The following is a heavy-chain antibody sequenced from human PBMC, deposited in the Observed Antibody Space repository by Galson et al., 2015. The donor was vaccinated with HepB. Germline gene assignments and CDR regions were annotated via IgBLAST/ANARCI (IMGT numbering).Heavy chain of an antibody. CDR1: GFTFSNYG. V-gene: IGHV3-30*18. CDR2: VSYDGSNK. CDR3: AKDLEKPYVFWTYYPLDY. Sequence: SLRLSCAVSGFTFSNYGIHWVRQPPGKGLEWVAVVSYDGSNKYYADSVRGRFTISRDNSKNTLYLQMNSLRAEDTAVYYCAKDLEKPYVFWTYYPLDYWGQGTLVTVSS. D-gene: IGHD3-3*01. J-gene: IGHJ4*02.